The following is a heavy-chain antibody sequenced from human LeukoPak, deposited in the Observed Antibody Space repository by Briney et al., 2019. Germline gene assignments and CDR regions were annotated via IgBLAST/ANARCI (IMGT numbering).Heavy chain of an antibody. V-gene: IGHV3-9*01. CDR3: AKDTGIVATYGVDV. D-gene: IGHD5-12*01. CDR1: GFTFDDYA. J-gene: IGHJ6*02. Sequence: GGSLRLSCAASGFTFDDYAMHWGRQAPGKGLEWVSGISWNSGSIGYADSVKGRFTISRDNAKNSLYLQMNSLRAEDTALYYCAKDTGIVATYGVDVWGQGTTVTVSS. CDR2: ISWNSGSI.